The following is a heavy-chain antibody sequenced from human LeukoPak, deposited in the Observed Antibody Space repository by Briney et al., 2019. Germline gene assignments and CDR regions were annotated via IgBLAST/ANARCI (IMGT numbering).Heavy chain of an antibody. V-gene: IGHV4-34*01. D-gene: IGHD5-12*01. CDR2: INHSGDT. CDR3: ARVDLVAVQADY. J-gene: IGHJ4*02. CDR1: GASFSDYY. Sequence: SETLSLTCAVYGASFSDYYWTCIRQSPGKGPEWIGEINHSGDTNYNPSLKSRVTIIVDTSKNQFSLKLSSMTAADTAVYYCARVDLVAVQADYWGQGTLVTVSS.